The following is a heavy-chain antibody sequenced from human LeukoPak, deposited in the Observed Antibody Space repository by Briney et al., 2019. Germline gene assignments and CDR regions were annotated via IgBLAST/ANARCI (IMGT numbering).Heavy chain of an antibody. D-gene: IGHD3-16*02. CDR3: ARPADYVWGSYRPFDY. J-gene: IGHJ4*02. CDR2: MNPNSGNT. Sequence: GESLKISCKGSGYTFTSYDINWVRQATGQGLEWMGWMNPNSGNTGYAQKFQGRVTITRNTSISTAYMELSSLRSEDTAVYYCARPADYVWGSYRPFDYWGQGTLVTVSS. CDR1: GYTFTSYD. V-gene: IGHV1-8*03.